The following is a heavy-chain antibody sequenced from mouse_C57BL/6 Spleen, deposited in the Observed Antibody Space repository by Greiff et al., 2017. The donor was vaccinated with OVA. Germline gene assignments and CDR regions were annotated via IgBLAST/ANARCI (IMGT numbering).Heavy chain of an antibody. V-gene: IGHV5-6*02. J-gene: IGHJ3*01. CDR2: ISSGGSYT. CDR3: ASDYYGSFAY. D-gene: IGHD2-1*01. CDR1: GFTFSSYG. Sequence: EVKLVESGGDLVKPGGSLKLSCAASGFTFSSYGMSWVRQTPDKRLEWVATISSGGSYTYYPDSVKGRFTISRDNAKNTLYLQMSSLKSEDTAMYYCASDYYGSFAYWGQGTLVTVSA.